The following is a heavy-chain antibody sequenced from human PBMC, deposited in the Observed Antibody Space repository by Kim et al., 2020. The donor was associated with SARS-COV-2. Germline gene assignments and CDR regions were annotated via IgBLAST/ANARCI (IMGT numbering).Heavy chain of an antibody. CDR1: GFTFSNAW. CDR2: IKSKTDGGTT. J-gene: IGHJ4*02. Sequence: GGSLRLSCAASGFTFSNAWMSWVRQAPGKGLEWVGRIKSKTDGGTTDYAAPVKGRFTISRDDSKNTLYLQMNSLKTEDTAVYYCTTDTYYDFWSGPYYFDYWGQGTLVTVSS. CDR3: TTDTYYDFWSGPYYFDY. D-gene: IGHD3-3*01. V-gene: IGHV3-15*01.